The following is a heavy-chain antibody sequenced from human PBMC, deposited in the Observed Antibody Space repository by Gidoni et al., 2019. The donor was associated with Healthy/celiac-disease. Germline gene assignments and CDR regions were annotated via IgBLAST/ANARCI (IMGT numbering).Heavy chain of an antibody. J-gene: IGHJ6*02. CDR2: ISGSGGST. V-gene: IGHV3-23*04. CDR3: AKDLRYYDFWSGSGDYYYYYYGMDV. CDR1: GLTFSSYA. D-gene: IGHD3-3*01. Sequence: EVQLVESGGGLVQPGGSLRLSCAASGLTFSSYAMSWIRQAPGKGLEWVSAISGSGGSTYYADSVKGRFTISRDNSKNTLYLQMNSLRAEDTAVYYCAKDLRYYDFWSGSGDYYYYYYGMDVWGQGTTVTVSS.